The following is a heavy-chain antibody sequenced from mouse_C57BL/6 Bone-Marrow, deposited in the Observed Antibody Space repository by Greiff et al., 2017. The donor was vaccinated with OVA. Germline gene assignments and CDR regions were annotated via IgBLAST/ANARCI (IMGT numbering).Heavy chain of an antibody. Sequence: QVQLQQSGPELVKPGASVKISCKASGYTFTDYYINWVKQRPGQGLEWIGWIFPGSGSPYYNEQFKVKATLTVDKSSSTAYMLLSSLTSEDSAVYFCARWGTTVLGDYWGQGTTRTVSS. V-gene: IGHV1-75*01. CDR1: GYTFTDYY. CDR2: IFPGSGSP. CDR3: ARWGTTVLGDY. J-gene: IGHJ2*01. D-gene: IGHD1-1*01.